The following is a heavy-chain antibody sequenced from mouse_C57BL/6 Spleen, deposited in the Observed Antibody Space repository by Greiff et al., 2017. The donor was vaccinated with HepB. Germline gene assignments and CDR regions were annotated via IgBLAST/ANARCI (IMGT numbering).Heavy chain of an antibody. CDR3: ARGSSGYPSDY. J-gene: IGHJ2*01. V-gene: IGHV1-69*01. Sequence: VQLQQSGAELVMPGASVKLSCKASGYTFTSYWMHWVKQRPGQGLEWIGEIDPSDSYTNYNQKFKGKSTLTVDKSSSTAYMQLSSLTSEDSAVYYCARGSSGYPSDYWGQGTTLTVSS. CDR2: IDPSDSYT. CDR1: GYTFTSYW. D-gene: IGHD3-2*02.